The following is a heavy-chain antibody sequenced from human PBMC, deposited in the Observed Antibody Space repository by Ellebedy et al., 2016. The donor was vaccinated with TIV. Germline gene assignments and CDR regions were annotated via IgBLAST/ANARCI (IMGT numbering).Heavy chain of an antibody. J-gene: IGHJ3*01. CDR1: GFTFSNYW. Sequence: GESLKISCVASGFTFSNYWMHWVRQAPGTGLVWVSRIHSDGTRNNYADAVKGRFSISRDTAKNTLYLQMNSLRAEDTAVYYCARDGVYISGWVDAFDVWGQGTMVPVSS. V-gene: IGHV3-74*01. CDR2: IHSDGTRN. CDR3: ARDGVYISGWVDAFDV. D-gene: IGHD6-19*01.